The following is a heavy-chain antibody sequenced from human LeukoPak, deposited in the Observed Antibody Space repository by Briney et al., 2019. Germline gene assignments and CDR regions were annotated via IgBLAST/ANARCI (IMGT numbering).Heavy chain of an antibody. CDR3: ARDSYDDSSGYYSSEYFQH. Sequence: GASVKVSSKASGYTFTGYYMHWVRQAPGQGRECMGWIIPNSGGANYTQKFQSRVTMTRDTSISTAYMELSRLRSDDTAVYYCARDSYDDSSGYYSSEYFQHWGQGTLVTVSS. CDR1: GYTFTGYY. J-gene: IGHJ1*01. CDR2: IIPNSGGA. V-gene: IGHV1-2*02. D-gene: IGHD3-22*01.